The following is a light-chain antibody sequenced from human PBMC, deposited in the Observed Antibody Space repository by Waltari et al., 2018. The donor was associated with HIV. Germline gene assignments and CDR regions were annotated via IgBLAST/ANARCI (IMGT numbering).Light chain of an antibody. CDR3: CSYAASSTSPMV. Sequence: QSALTQPASVSGSPGQSITLSCTGTSSDIAIYNVLSWYQQHPTIAPKLLIYEVSKRPSGVSARFSASKSGNTASLTISGLQADDEADYYCCSYAASSTSPMVFGTGTKVTVL. V-gene: IGLV2-23*02. CDR1: SSDIAIYNV. CDR2: EVS. J-gene: IGLJ1*01.